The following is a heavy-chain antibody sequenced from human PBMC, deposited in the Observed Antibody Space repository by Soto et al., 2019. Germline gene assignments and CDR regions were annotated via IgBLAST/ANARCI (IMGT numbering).Heavy chain of an antibody. CDR3: AIETVAGRDY. V-gene: IGHV4-4*02. D-gene: IGHD6-19*01. CDR2: MYASGST. CDR1: GGSISSYY. J-gene: IGHJ4*02. Sequence: ETLSLTCTVSGGSISSYYWSWVRQPPGKGLEWIGEMYASGSTSYNPSLKSRLTISVDKSKNQLSLNLDSVTAADTALYYCAIETVAGRDYWGQGTLVTVSS.